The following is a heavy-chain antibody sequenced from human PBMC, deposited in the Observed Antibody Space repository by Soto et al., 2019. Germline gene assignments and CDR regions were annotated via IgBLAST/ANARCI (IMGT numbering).Heavy chain of an antibody. CDR3: ARQGFGPLHGLVDV. CDR1: GGSISSYY. J-gene: IGHJ6*02. V-gene: IGHV4-59*08. D-gene: IGHD3-10*01. CDR2: VHHSWGS. Sequence: QVQLQESGTGLVKPSETLSLSCTVSGGSISSYYWSWFRQSLGKRMEWIGYVHHSWGSSYNPSLQSRVAISLDTSKSQFSLKVTSVTATDTAVYYCARQGFGPLHGLVDVWGQGTTVTVSS.